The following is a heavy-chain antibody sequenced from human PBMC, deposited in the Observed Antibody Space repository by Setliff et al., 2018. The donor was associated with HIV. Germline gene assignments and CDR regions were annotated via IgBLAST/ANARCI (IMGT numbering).Heavy chain of an antibody. D-gene: IGHD6-19*01. J-gene: IGHJ1*01. V-gene: IGHV4-31*03. CDR2: IYYSGNP. CDR3: ATQCLTVPIPGGYFQH. CDR1: GGSIISGYYY. Sequence: SETLSLTCTVSGGSIISGYYYWSWIRQHPGKGLEWIGYIYYSGNPFYNPSFRSRVTISLDTSKNQFALKLSSVTAADTAVSYCATQCLTVPIPGGYFQHWGPGILVTVSS.